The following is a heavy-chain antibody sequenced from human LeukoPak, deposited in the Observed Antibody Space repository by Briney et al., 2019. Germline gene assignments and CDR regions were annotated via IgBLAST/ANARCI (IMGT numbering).Heavy chain of an antibody. V-gene: IGHV1-69*13. Sequence: SVKVSCKASGGTFSSYAISWVRRAPGQGLEWRGGIIPIFGTANYAQKFQGRVTITADESTSTAYMELSSLRSEDTAVYYCARGLPTVVTPFDYWGQGTLVTVSS. J-gene: IGHJ4*02. D-gene: IGHD4-23*01. CDR1: GGTFSSYA. CDR2: IIPIFGTA. CDR3: ARGLPTVVTPFDY.